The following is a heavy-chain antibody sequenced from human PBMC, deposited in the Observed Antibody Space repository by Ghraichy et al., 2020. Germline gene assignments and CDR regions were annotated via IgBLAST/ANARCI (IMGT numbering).Heavy chain of an antibody. CDR3: ARRRNTGSYVGF. Sequence: LSLTCAASGFTFSSSWMSWVRQTPGKGLEWVAIIKGDGGDKYYVDSVKGRFTISRDNAKDSLYLQMNSLRVEDTAVYYCARRRNTGSYVGFWGQGTLVTVSS. CDR1: GFTFSSSW. D-gene: IGHD1-26*01. J-gene: IGHJ4*02. CDR2: IKGDGGDK. V-gene: IGHV3-7*01.